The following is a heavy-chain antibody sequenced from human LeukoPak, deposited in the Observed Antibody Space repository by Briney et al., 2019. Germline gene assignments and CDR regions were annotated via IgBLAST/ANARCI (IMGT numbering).Heavy chain of an antibody. V-gene: IGHV3-21*01. J-gene: IGHJ5*02. Sequence: PGGSLRLSCAASGFTFSTYSMNWVRQAPGKGLEWVSVISSSSSYTYYLDSVRGRFTISRDNARNSLYLQMNSLSAEDTAVYYCAREPSSAAFDPWGQGTLVTVSS. D-gene: IGHD3-3*01. CDR3: AREPSSAAFDP. CDR2: ISSSSSYT. CDR1: GFTFSTYS.